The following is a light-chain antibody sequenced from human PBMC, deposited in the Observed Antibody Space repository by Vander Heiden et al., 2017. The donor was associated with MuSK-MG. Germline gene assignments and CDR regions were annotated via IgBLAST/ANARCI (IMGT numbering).Light chain of an antibody. V-gene: IGLV2-11*01. CDR1: SSDVGGYDY. CDR3: SSYAGSYTSVV. Sequence: QSALPQPRSVSGSPGQSVTISCTGTSSDVGGYDYVSWYQQHPGKAPKLMIYDVNKRPSGVPDRFSGSKSGNTASLTISGLQTDDEADYYCSSYAGSYTSVVLGGGTKLTVL. CDR2: DVN. J-gene: IGLJ2*01.